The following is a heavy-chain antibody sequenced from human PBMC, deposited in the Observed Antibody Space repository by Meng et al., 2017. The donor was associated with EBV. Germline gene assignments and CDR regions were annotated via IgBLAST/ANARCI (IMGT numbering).Heavy chain of an antibody. Sequence: VQLVQFGAEVKKAGSSVKVSCKASGGTFSSYAISWVRQAPGQGLEWMGGIIPIFGTANYAQKFQGRVTITADESTSTAYMELSSLRSEDTAVYYCARDPSSSSPYFDYWGQGTLVTVAS. CDR3: ARDPSSSSPYFDY. J-gene: IGHJ4*02. CDR2: IIPIFGTA. D-gene: IGHD6-6*01. CDR1: GGTFSSYA. V-gene: IGHV1-69*01.